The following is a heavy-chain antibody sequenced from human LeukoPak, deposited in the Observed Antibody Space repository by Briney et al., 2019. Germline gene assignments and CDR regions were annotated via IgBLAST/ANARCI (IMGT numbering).Heavy chain of an antibody. J-gene: IGHJ4*02. V-gene: IGHV4-39*07. D-gene: IGHD5-18*01. CDR3: ARGLRGYSYGV. CDR1: GGSISSSSYY. CDR2: IYYSGST. Sequence: PSETLSLTCTVSGGSISSSSYYWGWIRQPPGKGLEWIGSIYYSGSTYYNPSLKSRVTISVDTSKNQFSLKLSSVTAADTAVYYCARGLRGYSYGVWGQGTLVTVSS.